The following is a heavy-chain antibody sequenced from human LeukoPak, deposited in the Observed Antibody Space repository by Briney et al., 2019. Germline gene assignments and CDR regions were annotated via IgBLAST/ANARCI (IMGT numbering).Heavy chain of an antibody. CDR2: IYTSGST. CDR3: ARGPPEHI. D-gene: IGHD1-14*01. J-gene: IGHJ4*02. Sequence: SETLSLTCTVSGGSISSGSYYWSWIRQPAGKGLEWIGRIYTSGSTNYNPSLKSRVTISVDTSKNQFSLKLSSVTAADTAVYYCARGPPEHIWGQGTLVTVSS. V-gene: IGHV4-61*02. CDR1: GGSISSGSYY.